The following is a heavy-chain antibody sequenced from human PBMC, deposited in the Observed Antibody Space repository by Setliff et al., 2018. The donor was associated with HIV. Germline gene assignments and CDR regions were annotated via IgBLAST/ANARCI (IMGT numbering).Heavy chain of an antibody. D-gene: IGHD3-10*01. CDR1: GYTFTDYY. J-gene: IGHJ4*02. CDR2: IYPNTGGT. CDR3: ARERNYYGSGSYLDY. Sequence: GASVKVSCKASGYTFTDYYIHWVRQAPGQGLEWMGWIYPNTGGTNYAQRFQGSVTMTRDTSISTAYMELSRLRSDDTAVYYCARERNYYGSGSYLDYWGQGTLVTVSS. V-gene: IGHV1-2*02.